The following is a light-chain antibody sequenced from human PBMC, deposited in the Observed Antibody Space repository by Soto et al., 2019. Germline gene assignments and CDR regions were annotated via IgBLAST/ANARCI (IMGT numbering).Light chain of an antibody. J-gene: IGKJ4*01. Sequence: IVMTQSPGTLSLSPGERATLSCRASQSVGSSFLAWYQQKPGQAPRLLISRASSRATGIPDRFSGSGSGTDFTLTINRLEPEDFAVYYCQQYGSSPLTFGGGTKVEIK. CDR1: QSVGSSF. CDR2: RAS. CDR3: QQYGSSPLT. V-gene: IGKV3-20*01.